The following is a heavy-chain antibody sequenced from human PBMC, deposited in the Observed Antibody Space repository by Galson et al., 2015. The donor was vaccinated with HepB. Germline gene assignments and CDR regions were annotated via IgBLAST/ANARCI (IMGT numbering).Heavy chain of an antibody. CDR1: GFTFSNAW. Sequence: SLRLSCAASGFTFSNAWMSWVRQAPGKGLGWVGRVKSKSNGGTIDYPAPVKDRFIISRDDSINTVYLQMNSLKSEDTAVYYCTTGRTFDFWGQGTMVTVSS. CDR2: VKSKSNGGTI. V-gene: IGHV3-15*01. J-gene: IGHJ3*01. CDR3: TTGRTFDF.